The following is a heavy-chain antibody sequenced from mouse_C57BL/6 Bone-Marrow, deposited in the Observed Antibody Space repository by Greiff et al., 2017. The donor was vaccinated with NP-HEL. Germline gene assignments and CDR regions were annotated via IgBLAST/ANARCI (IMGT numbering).Heavy chain of an antibody. CDR3: ARRTTTVVATRGYFDV. V-gene: IGHV1-55*01. CDR1: GYTFTSYW. D-gene: IGHD1-1*01. J-gene: IGHJ1*03. CDR2: IYPGSGST. Sequence: VQLQQPGAELVKPGASVKMSCKASGYTFTSYWITWVKQRPGQGLEWIGDIYPGSGSTNYNEKFKSKATLTVDTSSSTAYMQLSSLTSEDSAVYYCARRTTTVVATRGYFDVWGTGTTVTVSS.